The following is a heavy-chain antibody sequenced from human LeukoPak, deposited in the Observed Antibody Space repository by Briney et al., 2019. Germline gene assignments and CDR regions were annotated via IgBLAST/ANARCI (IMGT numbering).Heavy chain of an antibody. V-gene: IGHV1-69*13. Sequence: SVKVSCKASGGTFSSYAISWVRQAPGQGLEWMGGIIPIFGTANYAQKFQGRVTITADESTSTAYMELSSLRSEDTAVYYCAREWIVGATSGNAFDIWGQGTMVTVSS. J-gene: IGHJ3*02. CDR3: AREWIVGATSGNAFDI. D-gene: IGHD1-26*01. CDR1: GGTFSSYA. CDR2: IIPIFGTA.